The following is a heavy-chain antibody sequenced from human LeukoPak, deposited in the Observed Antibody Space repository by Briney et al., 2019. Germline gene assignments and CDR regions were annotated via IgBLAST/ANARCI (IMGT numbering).Heavy chain of an antibody. V-gene: IGHV4-39*07. CDR3: ARGSFTMIVVPFDP. J-gene: IGHJ5*02. CDR1: GGSISSSSYY. Sequence: SETLSLTCTVSGGSISSSSYYWGWIRQPPGKGLEWIGSIYYSGSTYYNPSLKSRVTISVDTSKNQFSLKLSSVTAADTAVYYCARGSFTMIVVPFDPWGQGTLVTVSS. CDR2: IYYSGST. D-gene: IGHD3-22*01.